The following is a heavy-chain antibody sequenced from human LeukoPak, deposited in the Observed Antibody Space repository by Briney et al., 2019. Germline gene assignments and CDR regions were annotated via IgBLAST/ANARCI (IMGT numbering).Heavy chain of an antibody. CDR2: IRYNIENT. CDR1: GFTFSNYA. V-gene: IGHV3-23*01. CDR3: AKASTRDTGYYFDS. J-gene: IGHJ4*02. D-gene: IGHD3-9*01. Sequence: GGSLRLSCAASGFTFSNYAMGWVRQAPGKGPEWVSSIRYNIENTHYADAVQGRFTISRDNSKNTLYLQMNSLRAEDTARYYCAKASTRDTGYYFDSWGQGTLVTVSS.